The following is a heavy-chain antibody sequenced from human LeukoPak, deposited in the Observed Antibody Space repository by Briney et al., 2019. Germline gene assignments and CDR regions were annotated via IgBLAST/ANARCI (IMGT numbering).Heavy chain of an antibody. CDR2: ISYDGSNK. J-gene: IGHJ3*02. V-gene: IGHV3-30*03. CDR3: AREGGLRYFDWQNDAFDI. Sequence: TGGSLRLSCAASGFTFSSYGMHWVRQAPGKGLEWVAVISYDGSNKYYADSVKGRFTISRDNSKNTLYLQMNSLRAEDTAVYYCAREGGLRYFDWQNDAFDIWGQGTMVTVSS. D-gene: IGHD3-9*01. CDR1: GFTFSSYG.